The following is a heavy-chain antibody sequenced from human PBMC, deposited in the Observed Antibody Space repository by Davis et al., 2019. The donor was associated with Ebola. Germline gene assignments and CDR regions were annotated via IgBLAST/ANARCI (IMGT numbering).Heavy chain of an antibody. CDR1: GYTFTSYA. CDR2: INTNTGNP. Sequence: ASVKVSCKASGYTFTSYAMNWVRQAPGQGLEWMGWINTNTGNPTYAQGFTGRFVFSLDTSVSTAYLQISSLKAEDTAVYYCARGVVGAASLNYGMDVWGQGTTVTVSS. J-gene: IGHJ6*02. CDR3: ARGVVGAASLNYGMDV. D-gene: IGHD1-26*01. V-gene: IGHV7-4-1*02.